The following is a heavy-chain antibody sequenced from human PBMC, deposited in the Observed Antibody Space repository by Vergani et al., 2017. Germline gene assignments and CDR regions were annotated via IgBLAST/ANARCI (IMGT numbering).Heavy chain of an antibody. CDR3: ARGVVPAAMYFDY. V-gene: IGHV4-59*08. CDR2: IYYSGST. Sequence: QVQLQESGPGLVKPSETLSLTCTVSGGSISSYYWSWIRQPPGTGLGRIGYIYYSGSTYYNPSLKSRVTISVDTSKNKFSLKLSSVTAADTAVYYCARGVVPAAMYFDYWGQGTLVTVSS. D-gene: IGHD2-2*01. CDR1: GGSISSYY. J-gene: IGHJ4*02.